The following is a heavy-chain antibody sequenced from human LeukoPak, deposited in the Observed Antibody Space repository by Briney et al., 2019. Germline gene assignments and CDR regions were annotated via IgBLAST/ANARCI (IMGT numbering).Heavy chain of an antibody. CDR1: GFTFSSYA. V-gene: IGHV3-30*14. CDR2: ISYDGSNK. J-gene: IGHJ4*02. D-gene: IGHD7-27*01. Sequence: GGSLRLSCAASGFTFSSYAMHWVRQAPGKGLEWVAVISYDGSNKYYADSVKGRFTISRDNSKNTLYLQLNSLRAEDTAVYYCARTGGPWDWGQGTLVTVSS. CDR3: ARTGGPWD.